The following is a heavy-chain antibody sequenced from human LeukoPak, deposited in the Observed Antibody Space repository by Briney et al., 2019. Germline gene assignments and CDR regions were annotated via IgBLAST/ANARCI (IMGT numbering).Heavy chain of an antibody. J-gene: IGHJ5*02. CDR3: ARGGGRSDDH. CDR2: INQDANEK. V-gene: IGHV3-7*01. D-gene: IGHD3-10*01. CDR1: GFTFSNYW. Sequence: GGSLRLSCAVSGFTFSNYWMTWVRQAPGKGLEGVANINQDANEKFYVDSVKGRFTISTDNAKNSLYLQMNSLRAEDTAVYYCARGGGRSDDHWGQGTRVTVSS.